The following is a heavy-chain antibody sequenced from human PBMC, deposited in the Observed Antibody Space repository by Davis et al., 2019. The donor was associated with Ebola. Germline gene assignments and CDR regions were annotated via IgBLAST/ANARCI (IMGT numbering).Heavy chain of an antibody. CDR2: IYYNGDT. D-gene: IGHD6-13*01. CDR1: GGSLRSYY. V-gene: IGHV4-59*08. J-gene: IGHJ4*02. Sequence: SETLSLTCTVSGGSLRSYYWSWIRQPPGKGLEWIGYIYYNGDTNYNPSFKSRVTILVDTSKNQFSLKLTSVTAADTAVYYCADLHSGYWGQGTLVIVSP. CDR3: ADLHSGY.